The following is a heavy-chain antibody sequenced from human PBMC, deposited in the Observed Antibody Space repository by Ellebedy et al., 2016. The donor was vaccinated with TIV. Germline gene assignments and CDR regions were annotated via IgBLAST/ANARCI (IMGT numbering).Heavy chain of an antibody. Sequence: GESLKISCAASGFTFSSYEMNSVRQAPGKGLEWVSYISSSGSTIYYADSVKGRFTISRDNAKNSLYLQINSLRAEDTAVYYCARVALSGSYFVHFDCWGQGTLVTVSS. CDR2: ISSSGSTI. CDR1: GFTFSSYE. D-gene: IGHD1-26*01. CDR3: ARVALSGSYFVHFDC. V-gene: IGHV3-48*03. J-gene: IGHJ4*02.